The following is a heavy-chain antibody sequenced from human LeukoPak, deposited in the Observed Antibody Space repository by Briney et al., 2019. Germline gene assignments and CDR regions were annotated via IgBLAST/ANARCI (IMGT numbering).Heavy chain of an antibody. D-gene: IGHD3-3*01. Sequence: GASVKVSCKASGYTFTGYYMHWVRQAPGQGLEWMGWINPNSGGTNYAQKFQGRVTMTRDTSISTAYMELSRLRSDDTAVYYCAKDRDDFWSGPFDYWGQGTLVTVSS. CDR3: AKDRDDFWSGPFDY. CDR1: GYTFTGYY. V-gene: IGHV1-2*02. CDR2: INPNSGGT. J-gene: IGHJ4*02.